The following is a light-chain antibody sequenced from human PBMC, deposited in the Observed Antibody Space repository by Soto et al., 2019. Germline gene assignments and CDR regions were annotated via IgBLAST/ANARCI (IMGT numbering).Light chain of an antibody. CDR1: ESVTTK. Sequence: EIVMTQSPGTLSVSPGERATLSCRATESVTTKLAWYQQEPGQAPRLLIYGASTRATAIPARFSGSGSGTEFTLTISSLQYEHFAVYYCQHYNNWPFTFGHGTKVDIK. CDR3: QHYNNWPFT. CDR2: GAS. V-gene: IGKV3-15*01. J-gene: IGKJ3*01.